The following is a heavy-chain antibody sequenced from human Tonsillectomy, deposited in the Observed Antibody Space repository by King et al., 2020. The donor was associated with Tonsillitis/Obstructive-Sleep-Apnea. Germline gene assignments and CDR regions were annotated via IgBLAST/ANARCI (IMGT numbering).Heavy chain of an antibody. D-gene: IGHD2-2*01. J-gene: IGHJ3*02. V-gene: IGHV3-11*05. Sequence: VQLVESGGGLVKPGGSLRLSCAASGFTFSDYYMSWIRQAPGKGLEWVSYISSXXSYTNXADSVKGRFTISRDNAKNSLYLQMNSLRAEDTAVYYCAXDXGVVPAXXGAXDIWGQGTMVTVS. CDR1: GFTFSDYY. CDR2: ISSXXSYT. CDR3: AXDXGVVPAXXGAXDI.